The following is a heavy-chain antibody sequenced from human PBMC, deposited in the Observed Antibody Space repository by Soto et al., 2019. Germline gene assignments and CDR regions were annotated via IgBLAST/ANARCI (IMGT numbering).Heavy chain of an antibody. J-gene: IGHJ6*02. CDR2: IIPIFGTA. D-gene: IGHD3-22*01. CDR3: ANYYDSSGYYSVRMDYYYDMDV. CDR1: GGTFSSYA. Sequence: SVKVSCKASGGTFSSYAISWVRQAPGQGLEWMGGIIPIFGTANYAQKFQGRVTITADKSTSTAYMELSSLRSEDTAVYYCANYYDSSGYYSVRMDYYYDMDVWGQGTTVTVSS. V-gene: IGHV1-69*06.